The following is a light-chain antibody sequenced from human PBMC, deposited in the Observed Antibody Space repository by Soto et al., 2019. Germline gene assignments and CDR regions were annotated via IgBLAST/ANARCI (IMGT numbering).Light chain of an antibody. CDR2: VESGGTY. Sequence: QPVLTQSSSASASLGSSVKLTCSLSSGHSSYIIAWHQQQPGKAPRFLMKVESGGTYNKGTGVPDRFSASSSGADRYLTISNLQFEDEADYYCETWDSNSRVFGGGTKVTVL. J-gene: IGLJ3*02. CDR1: SGHSSYI. V-gene: IGLV4-60*02. CDR3: ETWDSNSRV.